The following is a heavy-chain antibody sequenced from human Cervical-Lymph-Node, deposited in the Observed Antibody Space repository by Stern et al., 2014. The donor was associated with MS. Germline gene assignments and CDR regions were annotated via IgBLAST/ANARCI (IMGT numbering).Heavy chain of an antibody. Sequence: QVQLGQSGAEVKKPGASVKVSCKASGYTFTTYGISWVRQAPGQGLEWMGWISTYNGNTNYAQKLQGRVTMTTDTSTSTDYMELRSLRSDDTAVYYCARDYGDSAGNYWGQGTLVTVSS. CDR2: ISTYNGNT. D-gene: IGHD4-17*01. J-gene: IGHJ4*02. CDR3: ARDYGDSAGNY. V-gene: IGHV1-18*01. CDR1: GYTFTTYG.